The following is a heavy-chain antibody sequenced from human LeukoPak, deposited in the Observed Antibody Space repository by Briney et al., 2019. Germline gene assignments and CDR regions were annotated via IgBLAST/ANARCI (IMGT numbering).Heavy chain of an antibody. V-gene: IGHV4-38-2*01. Sequence: SETLSLTCAVSGYSICSGYYWGWIRQPPGMGLEWLGSIHHSGSTYYNASLKSRLTISVDTSKNQFSLKLNSVTAADTAVYYCARASGYSYCWNWFDPWGQGTLVTVSS. J-gene: IGHJ5*02. CDR2: IHHSGST. D-gene: IGHD5-18*01. CDR3: ARASGYSYCWNWFDP. CDR1: GYSICSGYY.